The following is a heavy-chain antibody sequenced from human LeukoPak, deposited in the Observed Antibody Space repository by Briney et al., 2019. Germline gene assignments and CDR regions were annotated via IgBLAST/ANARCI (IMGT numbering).Heavy chain of an antibody. D-gene: IGHD3-3*01. J-gene: IGHJ6*03. CDR3: ARGFPPTYYYYMDV. Sequence: ASVKVSCKASGYTFTDYYMHWVRQAPGQGLEWMGWINPNSGGTNYAQKFQGRVTMTRDTSISTAYMELSRLRSDDTAVYYCARGFPPTYYYYMDVWGKGTTVTVS. CDR1: GYTFTDYY. V-gene: IGHV1-2*02. CDR2: INPNSGGT.